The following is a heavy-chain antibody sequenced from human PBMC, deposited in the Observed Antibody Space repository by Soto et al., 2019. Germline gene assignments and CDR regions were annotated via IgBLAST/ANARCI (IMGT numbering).Heavy chain of an antibody. D-gene: IGHD3-9*01. J-gene: IGHJ5*02. Sequence: ASVKVSCKASGYTFTALYMNWVRQAPGQGLEWMGWVNPNTGVTKYAQKFQGRTTMTRDTSINTAYMELSGLTSDDTAVYYCTTLSIDPWGQGTLVTVSS. CDR3: TTLSIDP. CDR1: GYTFTALY. CDR2: VNPNTGVT. V-gene: IGHV1-2*02.